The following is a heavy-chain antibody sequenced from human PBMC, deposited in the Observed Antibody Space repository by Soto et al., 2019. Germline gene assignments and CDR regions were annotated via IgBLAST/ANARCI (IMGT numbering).Heavy chain of an antibody. V-gene: IGHV1-69*13. CDR2: IIPMFGTP. CDR3: AREAGGSNIAAVLLDP. J-gene: IGHJ5*02. D-gene: IGHD3-3*02. CDR1: GVTFNRQD. Sequence: SVKVSCKASGVTFNRQDMRWVRQAPGQGLEWMGGIIPMFGTPHYAEKFQDRVTITADESTGAAYLELSSLTSEDTAVYYCAREAGGSNIAAVLLDPWGQGTLVTVSS.